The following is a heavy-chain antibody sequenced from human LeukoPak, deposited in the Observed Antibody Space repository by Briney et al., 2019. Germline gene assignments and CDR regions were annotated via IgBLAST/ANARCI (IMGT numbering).Heavy chain of an antibody. CDR3: ARGRGYGGYALDY. D-gene: IGHD5-12*01. CDR2: GDYSGGT. V-gene: IGHV4-39*07. Sequence: SETLSLTCTVSGDSFTSVTDYWAWIRQPPGKGLEWIASGDYSGGTYYNPSLKSRVTISIDTSKKQFSLKLTSVTAADTAVYYCARGRGYGGYALDYWGQGILVTVSS. J-gene: IGHJ4*02. CDR1: GDSFTSVTDY.